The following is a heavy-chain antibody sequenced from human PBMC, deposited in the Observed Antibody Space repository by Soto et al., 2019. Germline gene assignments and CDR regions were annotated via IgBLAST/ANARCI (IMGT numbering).Heavy chain of an antibody. CDR1: GYTLTELS. D-gene: IGHD3-22*01. J-gene: IGHJ4*02. V-gene: IGHV1-24*01. CDR3: ATSEYYYDSSGFLFDY. Sequence: ASLKVSCKVSGYTLTELSMHWVRQAPGKGLEWMGGFDPEDGETIYAQKFQGRVTMTEDTSTDTAYMELSSLRSEDTAVYYCATSEYYYDSSGFLFDYWGQGTLVTVSS. CDR2: FDPEDGET.